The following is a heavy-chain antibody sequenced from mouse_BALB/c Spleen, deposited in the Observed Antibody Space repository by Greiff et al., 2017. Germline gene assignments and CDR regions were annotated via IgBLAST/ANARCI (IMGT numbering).Heavy chain of an antibody. V-gene: IGHV5-17*02. CDR2: ISSGSSTI. CDR3: AREGGSWFAY. D-gene: IGHD1-2*01. CDR1: GFTFSSFG. J-gene: IGHJ3*01. Sequence: DVHLVESGGGLVQPGGSRKLSCAASGFTFSSFGMHWVRQAPEKGLEWVAYISSGSSTIYYADTVKGRFTISRDNPKNTLFLQMTSLRSEDTAMYYCAREGGSWFAYWGQGTLVTVSA.